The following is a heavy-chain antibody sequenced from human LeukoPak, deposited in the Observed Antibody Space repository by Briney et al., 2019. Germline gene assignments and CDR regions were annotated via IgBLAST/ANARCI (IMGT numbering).Heavy chain of an antibody. Sequence: PSETLSLTCAVYGGSFSGYYWSWIRQPPGKGLEWIGEINHSGSTNYNPSLKSRVTISVDTSKNQFSLKLSSVTAADTAVYYCASYSGSYYVDPRYYYYYGMDVWGQGTTVTVSS. V-gene: IGHV4-34*01. CDR2: INHSGST. D-gene: IGHD1-26*01. J-gene: IGHJ6*02. CDR1: GGSFSGYY. CDR3: ASYSGSYYVDPRYYYYYGMDV.